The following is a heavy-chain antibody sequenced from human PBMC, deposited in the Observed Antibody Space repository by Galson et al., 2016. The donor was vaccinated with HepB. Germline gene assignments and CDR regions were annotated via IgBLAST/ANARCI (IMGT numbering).Heavy chain of an antibody. CDR3: TRYCSSTSCYWFGYYYYYGMDV. Sequence: SLRLSCAASGFTFGDYAMSWFRQAPGKGLEWVGFIRSKAYGGTTEYAASVKGRFTISRDDSKSIAYLQMNSLKTEDTAVYYCTRYCSSTSCYWFGYYYYYGMDVWGQGTTGTVSS. J-gene: IGHJ6*02. V-gene: IGHV3-49*03. CDR1: GFTFGDYA. D-gene: IGHD2-2*01. CDR2: IRSKAYGGTT.